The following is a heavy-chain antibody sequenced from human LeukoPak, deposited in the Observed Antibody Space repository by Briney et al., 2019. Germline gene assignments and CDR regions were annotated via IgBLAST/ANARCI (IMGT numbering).Heavy chain of an antibody. CDR1: GGSISSSSYY. D-gene: IGHD5-18*01. J-gene: IGHJ4*02. CDR2: INHSGST. CDR3: ARALRRGYSYGFPFGY. V-gene: IGHV4-39*07. Sequence: PSETLSLTCTVSGGSISSSSYYWGWIRQPPGKGLEWIGEINHSGSTNYNPSLKSRVTISVDTSKNQFSLKLSSVTAADTAVYYCARALRRGYSYGFPFGYWGQGTLVTVSS.